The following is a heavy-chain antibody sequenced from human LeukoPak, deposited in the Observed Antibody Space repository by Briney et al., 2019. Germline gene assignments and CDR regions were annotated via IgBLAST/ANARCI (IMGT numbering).Heavy chain of an antibody. V-gene: IGHV3-23*01. D-gene: IGHD2-21*02. CDR1: GFTFSSYA. Sequence: PGGSLRLSCAASGFTFSSYAMSWVRQAPGKGLEWASAISGSGGSTYYADSVKGRFTISRDNSKNTLYLQMNSLRAEDTAVYYCAKLGGDGDYVDYWGQGTLVTVSS. J-gene: IGHJ4*02. CDR3: AKLGGDGDYVDY. CDR2: ISGSGGST.